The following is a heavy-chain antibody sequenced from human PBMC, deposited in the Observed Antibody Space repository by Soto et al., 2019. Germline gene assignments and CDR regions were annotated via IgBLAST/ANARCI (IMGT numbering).Heavy chain of an antibody. J-gene: IGHJ4*02. CDR3: ARTPSGYYLGQDY. V-gene: IGHV4-34*01. CDR2: INHSGST. CDR1: GGPFSGYY. D-gene: IGHD3-22*01. Sequence: PSETLSLTCAVYGGPFSGYYWSWIRQPPGKGLEWIGEINHSGSTNYNPSLKSRVTISVDTSKNQFSLKLSSVTAADTAVYYCARTPSGYYLGQDYWGQGTLVTVSS.